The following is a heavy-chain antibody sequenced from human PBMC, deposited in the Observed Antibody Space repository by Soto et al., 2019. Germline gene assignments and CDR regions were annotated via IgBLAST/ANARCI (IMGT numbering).Heavy chain of an antibody. CDR2: IYYSGST. V-gene: IGHV4-39*01. Sequence: QLQLQESGPGLVKPSETLSLTCTVSGGSISSSSYYWGWIRQPPGKGLEWIGSIYYSGSTYYNPSLKSRVTRSVETSKNQFPLKLSSVTAADTAVYYSARIYPYDYIWGSYRRDFDYWGQGTLVTVSS. J-gene: IGHJ4*02. CDR1: GGSISSSSYY. D-gene: IGHD3-16*02. CDR3: ARIYPYDYIWGSYRRDFDY.